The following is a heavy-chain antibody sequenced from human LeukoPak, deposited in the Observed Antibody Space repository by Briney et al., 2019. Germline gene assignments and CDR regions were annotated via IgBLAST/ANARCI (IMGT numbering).Heavy chain of an antibody. J-gene: IGHJ4*02. V-gene: IGHV4-34*01. D-gene: IGHD3-22*01. CDR1: GGPFSGYY. CDR3: ARSQGSSGLALAGVFDY. CDR2: INHSGST. Sequence: PSETLSLTCAVYGGPFSGYYWSWIRQPPGKGLEWIGEINHSGSTNYNPSLKSRVTISVDTSKNQFSLKLSSVTAADTAVYYCARSQGSSGLALAGVFDYWGQGTLVTVSS.